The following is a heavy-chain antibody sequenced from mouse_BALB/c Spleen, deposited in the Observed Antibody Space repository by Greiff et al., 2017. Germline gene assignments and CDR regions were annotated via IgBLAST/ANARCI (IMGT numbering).Heavy chain of an antibody. CDR3: ARYYGSSLAWFAY. V-gene: IGHV1-69*01. CDR1: GYTFTDYW. J-gene: IGHJ3*01. D-gene: IGHD1-1*01. Sequence: VQLQQSGAELVMPGASVKMSCKASGYTFTDYWMHWVKQRPGQGLEWIGAIDTSDSYTSYNQKFKGKATLTVDESSSTAYMQLSSLTSEDSAVYYCARYYGSSLAWFAYWGQGTLVTVSA. CDR2: IDTSDSYT.